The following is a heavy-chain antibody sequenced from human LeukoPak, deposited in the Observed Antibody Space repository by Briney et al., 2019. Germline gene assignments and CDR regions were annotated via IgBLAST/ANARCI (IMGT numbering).Heavy chain of an antibody. CDR1: GFTFSDYY. CDR2: IKYEGSEK. V-gene: IGHV3-7*04. CDR3: AKDCSGGSCYDY. J-gene: IGHJ4*02. D-gene: IGHD2-15*01. Sequence: GGSLRLSCAASGFTFSDYYMDWVRQAPGKGGEWVANIKYEGSEKYYVDSVRGRFTISRDNAKNSLYLQMNSLTPEDTAVYFCAKDCSGGSCYDYWGQGTLVTVSS.